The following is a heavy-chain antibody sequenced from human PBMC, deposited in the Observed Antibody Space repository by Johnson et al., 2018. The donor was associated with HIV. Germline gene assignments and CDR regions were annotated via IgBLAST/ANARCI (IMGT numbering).Heavy chain of an antibody. CDR1: GFTVSSNY. Sequence: VQLVESGGGLVQPGGSLRLSCAASGFTVSSNYMSWVRQAPGKGLEWVSVISSGGSTYYADSVKGRFTISRDNSKNTLYLQMNSLRAEDTAIYYCAKVMDYYARGAFDFWGQGTMVTVSS. V-gene: IGHV3-53*01. D-gene: IGHD3-10*01. CDR3: AKVMDYYARGAFDF. J-gene: IGHJ3*01. CDR2: ISSGGST.